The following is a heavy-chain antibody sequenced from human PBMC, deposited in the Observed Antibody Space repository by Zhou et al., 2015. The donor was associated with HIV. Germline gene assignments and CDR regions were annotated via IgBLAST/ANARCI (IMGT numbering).Heavy chain of an antibody. CDR3: ARDRSAYALDV. J-gene: IGHJ6*02. D-gene: IGHD5-12*01. Sequence: EVQMLQSGGGLVQPGGSLRLSCAASGFTFKHYAMNWVRQAPGKGLEWVATVSGGGGSQYYADSVKGRFTISRDNANKSLYLQMNNLRAEDTAIYYCARDRSAYALDVWGHGTTVTVSS. CDR1: GFTFKHYA. V-gene: IGHV3-23*01. CDR2: VSGGGGSQ.